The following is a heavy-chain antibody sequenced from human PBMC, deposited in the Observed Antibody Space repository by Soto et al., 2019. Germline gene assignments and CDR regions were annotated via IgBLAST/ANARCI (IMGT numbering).Heavy chain of an antibody. CDR2: INSDGRST. Sequence: EVQLVESGGGLVQPGGSLRLSCAASGFTFSSYWMHWVRQAPGKGLVWVSRINSDGRSTSYADSVNGRFNISRDNAKNTLYLQMNSLGAEDTAVYYRARMEGTDYGMDVWGQGTTVTVSS. CDR1: GFTFSSYW. J-gene: IGHJ6*02. CDR3: ARMEGTDYGMDV. V-gene: IGHV3-74*01. D-gene: IGHD1-1*01.